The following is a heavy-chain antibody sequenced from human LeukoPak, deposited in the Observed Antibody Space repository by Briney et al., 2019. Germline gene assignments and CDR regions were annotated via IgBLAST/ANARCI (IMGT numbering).Heavy chain of an antibody. Sequence: SSETLSLTCTVSGGSISSYYWSWIRQPPGKGLEWIGYIYYSGSTNYNPSLKSRVTISVDTSKNQFSLKLSSVTAADTAVYYCARVVLWFGELDAFDIWGQGTMVTVSS. CDR1: GGSISSYY. V-gene: IGHV4-59*01. CDR3: ARVVLWFGELDAFDI. CDR2: IYYSGST. J-gene: IGHJ3*02. D-gene: IGHD3-10*01.